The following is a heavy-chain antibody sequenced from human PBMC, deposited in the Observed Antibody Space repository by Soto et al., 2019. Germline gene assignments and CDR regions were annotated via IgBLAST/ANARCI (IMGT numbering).Heavy chain of an antibody. D-gene: IGHD2-2*01. J-gene: IGHJ6*02. V-gene: IGHV3-21*06. Sequence: PGGSLRLSCEASGFTFGSYSINWVRQAPGKGLERVSSISSSGSSIFYADSVKDRFTISRDNAKNSLFLQMNSQRVEDTAVYYCARDLRFFVISSCFAKGYYYYAMNVWGQGTTVTVSS. CDR3: ARDLRFFVISSCFAKGYYYYAMNV. CDR2: ISSSGSSI. CDR1: GFTFGSYS.